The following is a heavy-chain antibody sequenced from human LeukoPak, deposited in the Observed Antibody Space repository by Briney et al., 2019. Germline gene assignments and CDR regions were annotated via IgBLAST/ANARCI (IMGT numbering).Heavy chain of an antibody. V-gene: IGHV4-59*01. D-gene: IGHD3-22*01. CDR1: GGSFSAYY. CDR2: IYYSGST. Sequence: SETLSLTCGVYGGSFSAYYWSCIRQPPGKGLEWIGYIYYSGSTNYNPSLKSRVTISVDTSKNQFSLKLSSVTAADTAVYYCASSDYYDSSGYPLPFDYWGQGTLVTVSS. J-gene: IGHJ4*02. CDR3: ASSDYYDSSGYPLPFDY.